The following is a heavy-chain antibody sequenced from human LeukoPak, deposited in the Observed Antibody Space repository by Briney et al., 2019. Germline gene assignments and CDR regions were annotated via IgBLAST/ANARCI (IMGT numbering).Heavy chain of an antibody. CDR1: GFSFRSYW. D-gene: IGHD3-22*01. Sequence: GGSLRLSCAASGFSFRSYWMHWVRQLPGKGLVWVSRISSDGNTTGYADSVKGRFTISRDNAKNMLFLQMNSLRAEDTAVYYCVRSGYYFDSSGYYMADYWGQGTLVTVSS. CDR2: ISSDGNTT. V-gene: IGHV3-74*01. J-gene: IGHJ4*02. CDR3: VRSGYYFDSSGYYMADY.